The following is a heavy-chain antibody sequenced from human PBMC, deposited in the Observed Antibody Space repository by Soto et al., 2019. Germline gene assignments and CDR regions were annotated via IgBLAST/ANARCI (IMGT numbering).Heavy chain of an antibody. Sequence: GESLKISCKGSGYSFISNWIGWVRQMPGKDLEWMGIIYPGDSDTRYSPSFQGQVTISADKSISTAYLQWSSLKAPDTAMYYCARAPGCSSTRCYGWYFDLWGRGTLVTVSS. J-gene: IGHJ2*01. CDR3: ARAPGCSSTRCYGWYFDL. CDR2: IYPGDSDT. V-gene: IGHV5-51*01. D-gene: IGHD2-2*01. CDR1: GYSFISNW.